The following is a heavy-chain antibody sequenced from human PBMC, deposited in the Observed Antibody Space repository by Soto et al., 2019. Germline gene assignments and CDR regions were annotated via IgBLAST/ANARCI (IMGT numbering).Heavy chain of an antibody. CDR3: AKALYGGFTY. V-gene: IGHV3-23*01. Sequence: EVRLLESGGGLVQPGGSLRLSCAASGFTFSVYAMSWVRQAPGKGLGWVSGISVSGDSTQYADSVKGRFTVSRDNSKSMLYLQTNSLRAEDTAIYYCAKALYGGFTYWGQGTLVTVSS. CDR1: GFTFSVYA. D-gene: IGHD3-10*01. CDR2: ISVSGDST. J-gene: IGHJ4*02.